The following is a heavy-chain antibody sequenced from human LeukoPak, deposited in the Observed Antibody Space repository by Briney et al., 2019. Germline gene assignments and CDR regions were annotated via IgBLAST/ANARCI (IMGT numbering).Heavy chain of an antibody. CDR3: ARGTSWPWLGDDAFDI. D-gene: IGHD2-2*01. J-gene: IGHJ3*02. CDR2: TYYRSKWYN. Sequence: SQTLSLTCAISGDSVSSNSAAWNWIRQSPSRGLEWLGRTYYRSKWYNDYAVSVKSRITINPDTSKNQFSLQLNSVTPEDTAVYSCARGTSWPWLGDDAFDIWGQGTMVTVSS. V-gene: IGHV6-1*01. CDR1: GDSVSSNSAA.